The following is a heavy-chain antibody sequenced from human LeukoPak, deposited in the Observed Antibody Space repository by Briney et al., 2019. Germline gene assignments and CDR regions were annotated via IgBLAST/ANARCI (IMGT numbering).Heavy chain of an antibody. Sequence: PGGSLRLSCAASGFTFSSFAMSWVRQAPGKGLEWVSAISGSGGSTYYADSVKGRFTISRDNSKSTLYLQMNSLRAEDTAVYYCAKTRGYREMNGVDYWGQGTLVTVSS. D-gene: IGHD5-18*01. CDR2: ISGSGGST. V-gene: IGHV3-23*01. CDR1: GFTFSSFA. J-gene: IGHJ4*02. CDR3: AKTRGYREMNGVDY.